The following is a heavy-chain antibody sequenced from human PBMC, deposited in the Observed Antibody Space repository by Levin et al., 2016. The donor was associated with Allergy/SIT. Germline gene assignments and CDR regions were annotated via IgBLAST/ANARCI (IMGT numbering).Heavy chain of an antibody. J-gene: IGHJ4*02. V-gene: IGHV4-31*02. CDR2: IYYSGST. Sequence: WIRQPPGKGLEWIGYIYYSGSTYYNPSLKSRVTISVDTSKNQFSLKLSSVTAADTAVYYCARDSSGYQLLDYWGQGTLVTVSS. CDR3: ARDSSGYQLLDY. D-gene: IGHD3-22*01.